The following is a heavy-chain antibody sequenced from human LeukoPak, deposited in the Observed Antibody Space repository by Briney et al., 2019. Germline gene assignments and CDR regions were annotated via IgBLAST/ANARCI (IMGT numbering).Heavy chain of an antibody. J-gene: IGHJ4*02. CDR2: ISGSGDST. D-gene: IGHD6-13*01. CDR3: AKTAGIAAAADFDY. CDR1: VFTFDDYG. Sequence: GGSLRLSCAASVFTFDDYGMSWVRQAPGKGLEWVSSISGSGDSTYYTDSVKGRFTISRDNSKNTLYLQMNSLRAEDTAVYYCAKTAGIAAAADFDYWGQGTLVTVSS. V-gene: IGHV3-23*01.